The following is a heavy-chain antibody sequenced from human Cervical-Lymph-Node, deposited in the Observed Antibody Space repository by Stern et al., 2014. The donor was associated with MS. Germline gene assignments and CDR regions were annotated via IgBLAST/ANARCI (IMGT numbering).Heavy chain of an antibody. CDR2: FSSDGIST. Sequence: VQLVESGGGLVQPGESLRLSCAASGFTFSVYYMHWVRQAPGKGLVWVSRFSSDGISTNYADSVKGRFTISRDNAENTLYLQMNSLRVEDTAVYYCVRGAVGTYVWFDPWGQGTLVTVSS. V-gene: IGHV3-74*01. D-gene: IGHD6-19*01. CDR3: VRGAVGTYVWFDP. CDR1: GFTFSVYY. J-gene: IGHJ5*02.